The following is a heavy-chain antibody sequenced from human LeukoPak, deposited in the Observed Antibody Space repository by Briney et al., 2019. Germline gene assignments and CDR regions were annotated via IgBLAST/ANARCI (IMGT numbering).Heavy chain of an antibody. CDR2: IYYSGST. Sequence: PSETLSLTCTVSGGSISSYYWSWIRQPPGKGLEWIGYIYYSGSTNYNPSLKSRVTISVDTSKNQFSLKLSSVTAADTAVYYCARLALGYSGSNYYYYGMDVWGQGTTVTVSS. D-gene: IGHD2-15*01. V-gene: IGHV4-59*01. CDR1: GGSISSYY. J-gene: IGHJ6*02. CDR3: ARLALGYSGSNYYYYGMDV.